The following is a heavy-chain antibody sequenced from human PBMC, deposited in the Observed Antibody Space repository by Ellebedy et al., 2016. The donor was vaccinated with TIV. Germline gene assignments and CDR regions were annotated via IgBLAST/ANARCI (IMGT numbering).Heavy chain of an antibody. J-gene: IGHJ4*02. D-gene: IGHD2-2*01. Sequence: GESLKISCAASGFTFSSYSMHWVRQAPGKGLEWVAALSYDGSNEYYAESVKGRFTISRDSSKNTLYLQMNSLGAEDTAVYYCAKPSVGHCISAIFYVFDYWGQGTQVTVSS. V-gene: IGHV3-30*18. CDR3: AKPSVGHCISAIFYVFDY. CDR1: GFTFSSYS. CDR2: LSYDGSNE.